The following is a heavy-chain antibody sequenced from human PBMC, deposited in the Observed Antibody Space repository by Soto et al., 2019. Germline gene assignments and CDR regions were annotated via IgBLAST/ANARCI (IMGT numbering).Heavy chain of an antibody. J-gene: IGHJ4*02. V-gene: IGHV1-58*01. CDR1: GFTFTSSA. Sequence: SVKVSCKASGFTFTSSAVQWVRQARGQRLEWIGWIVVGSGNTNYAQKFQERVTITRDMSTSTAYMELSSLRSEDTAVYYCAAISPPSSGYYHYYFDYWGQGTLVTVSS. CDR3: AAISPPSSGYYHYYFDY. CDR2: IVVGSGNT. D-gene: IGHD3-22*01.